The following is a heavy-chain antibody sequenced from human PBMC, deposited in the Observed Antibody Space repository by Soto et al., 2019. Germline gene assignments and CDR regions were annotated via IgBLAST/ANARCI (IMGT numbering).Heavy chain of an antibody. D-gene: IGHD6-13*01. J-gene: IGHJ5*02. V-gene: IGHV4-31*03. CDR1: GGSIDGDGYY. CDR2: VHYSGTT. CDR3: ARGWTAGAGWANWFDL. Sequence: QVQLQESGRGLVEPSQTLSLTCTVSGGSIDGDGYYWSRMRQHTGKGLEWIGNVHYSGTTYYNPSLMSRLTLSVDTSKTMFSLTLRTVTAADTAVYYCARGWTAGAGWANWFDLWGQGTLVTVSS.